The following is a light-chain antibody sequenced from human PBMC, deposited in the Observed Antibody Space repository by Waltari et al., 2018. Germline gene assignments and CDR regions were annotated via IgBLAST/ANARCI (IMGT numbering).Light chain of an antibody. V-gene: IGKV1-27*01. CDR3: QKYNSAPRVT. CDR1: QGISNY. J-gene: IGKJ3*01. CDR2: AAS. Sequence: DIQMTQSPSSLSASVGDRVTITCRARQGISNYLAWYQHKPGKVPKLLIYAASTLQSGVPSRFSGSGSGTDFTLTISSLQPEDVATYYCQKYNSAPRVTFGPGTKVDIK.